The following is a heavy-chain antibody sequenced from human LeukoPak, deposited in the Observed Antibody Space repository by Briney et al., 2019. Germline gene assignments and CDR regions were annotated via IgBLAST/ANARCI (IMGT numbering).Heavy chain of an antibody. CDR1: GFSFSDYA. CDR3: ARERYYYDSSGYYYYYGMDV. CDR2: ISSSSSYI. Sequence: GGSLRLSCAASGFSFSDYAMNRVRQAPGKGLEWVSSISSSSSYIYYADSVKGRFTISRDNAKNSLYLQMNSLRAEDTAVYYCARERYYYDSSGYYYYYGMDVWGQGTTVTVSS. D-gene: IGHD3-22*01. J-gene: IGHJ6*02. V-gene: IGHV3-21*01.